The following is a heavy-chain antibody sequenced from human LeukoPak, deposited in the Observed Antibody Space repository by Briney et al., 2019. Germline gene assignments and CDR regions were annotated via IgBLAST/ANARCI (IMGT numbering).Heavy chain of an antibody. CDR2: IYYTGST. Sequence: SETLSLTCTVSGGSISSFYWSYIRQSPGKGLEWIGYIYYTGSTNYNPSLKSRVTISIDTSKNQFSLKLSSVTAADTAVYYCARETDSSGWYGYWGQGTLVTVSS. D-gene: IGHD6-19*01. CDR3: ARETDSSGWYGY. J-gene: IGHJ4*02. CDR1: GGSISSFY. V-gene: IGHV4-59*01.